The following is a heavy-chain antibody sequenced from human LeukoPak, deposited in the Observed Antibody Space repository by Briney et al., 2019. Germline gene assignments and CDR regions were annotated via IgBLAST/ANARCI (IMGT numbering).Heavy chain of an antibody. CDR3: ARQNTVMSPFDF. CDR2: VYPGDSDT. D-gene: IGHD4-17*01. J-gene: IGHJ4*02. Sequence: GESLKISCKGSGYSFSNYWIAWVRQMPGKGLEWMGIVYPGDSDTRYSPSFEGQVTISADKSINIAYLQWGSLKASDTAMYYYARQNTVMSPFDFWGQGTLVTVSS. CDR1: GYSFSNYW. V-gene: IGHV5-51*01.